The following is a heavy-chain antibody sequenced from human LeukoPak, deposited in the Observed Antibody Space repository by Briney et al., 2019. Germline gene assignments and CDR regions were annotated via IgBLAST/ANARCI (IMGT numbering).Heavy chain of an antibody. CDR3: ARDQLRNTACLDY. D-gene: IGHD3-3*01. J-gene: IGHJ4*02. V-gene: IGHV1-2*02. Sequence: ASVKVSCKASGYTFTGYYMHWVRQAPGQGLEWMGWINPNSGGTNYAQKFQGRVTMTRDTSISTAYMELSRLRSDDTAVYYCARDQLRNTACLDYWGQGTLVTVSS. CDR2: INPNSGGT. CDR1: GYTFTGYY.